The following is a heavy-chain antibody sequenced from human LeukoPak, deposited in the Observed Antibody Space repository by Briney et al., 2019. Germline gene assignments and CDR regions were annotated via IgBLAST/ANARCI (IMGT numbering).Heavy chain of an antibody. CDR2: ISISGTKT. V-gene: IGHV3-23*01. J-gene: IGHJ4*02. CDR3: AKDKGSHTAMVDY. Sequence: GGSLRLSCAASEFDFSTHAMTWVRQAPGKGLEWVSAISISGTKTYYADSVKGRFTISRDNAKNSLYLQMNSLRAEDTALYYCAKDKGSHTAMVDYWGQGTLVTVSS. D-gene: IGHD5-18*01. CDR1: EFDFSTHA.